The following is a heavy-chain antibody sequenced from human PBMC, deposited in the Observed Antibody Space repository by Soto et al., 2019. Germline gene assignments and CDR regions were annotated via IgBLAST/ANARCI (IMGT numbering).Heavy chain of an antibody. CDR3: GKASSHYGSGSYYTNDY. J-gene: IGHJ4*02. CDR1: GFTFRNYG. V-gene: IGHV3-30*18. CDR2: ISNDASNK. Sequence: GGSLRLSCAASGFTFRNYGMHWARQDPGKGLEWVAVISNDASNKYYADSVKGRFTLSRDDSKNTLYLQMNSLRAEDTAVYYCGKASSHYGSGSYYTNDYWGQGILVT. D-gene: IGHD3-10*01.